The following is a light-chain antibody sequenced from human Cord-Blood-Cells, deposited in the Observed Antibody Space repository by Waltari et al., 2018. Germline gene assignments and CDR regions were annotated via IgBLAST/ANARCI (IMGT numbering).Light chain of an antibody. J-gene: IGLJ2*01. Sequence: APSSPGPPGHAYGNTGSGTRSHGGRRNIKYWYQQHPGNAPKLMIYDVSNRPSGVSTRFSGPMPDNTAALSISGLQAEEEADYFCISYTSSSTQVFCGRTKLTDL. CDR3: ISYTSSSTQV. V-gene: IGLV2-14*01. CDR1: RSHGGRRNI. CDR2: DVS.